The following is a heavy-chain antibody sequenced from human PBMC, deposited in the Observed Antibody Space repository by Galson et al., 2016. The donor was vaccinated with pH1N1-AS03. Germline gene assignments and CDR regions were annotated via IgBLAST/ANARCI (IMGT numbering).Heavy chain of an antibody. Sequence: SLRLSCAASGFTSSSSWMSWVRQAPGKGLEWVANIRQGGSDKYYVDSVRGRFTISRDNAKNSLYLQMNSLRAEDTAVYYCVKGGTNFDSWGQGTLVTVSS. D-gene: IGHD1-26*01. CDR2: IRQGGSDK. V-gene: IGHV3-7*01. J-gene: IGHJ4*02. CDR3: VKGGTNFDS. CDR1: GFTSSSSW.